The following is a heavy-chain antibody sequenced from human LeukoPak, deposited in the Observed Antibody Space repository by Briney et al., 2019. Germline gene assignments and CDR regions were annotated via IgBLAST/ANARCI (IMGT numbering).Heavy chain of an antibody. D-gene: IGHD2-15*01. CDR2: IDYSGST. Sequence: SETLSLTCTVSVGSLSSGSYYWSWIRQHPGKGLEWVGYIDYSGSTYYNPSLKSRVTISVDTSKNQFSLKLSSVTAADPAVYYCARAPTYCSGGSCYVYCFDHWGQGTLVTVSS. V-gene: IGHV4-31*03. J-gene: IGHJ4*02. CDR3: ARAPTYCSGGSCYVYCFDH. CDR1: VGSLSSGSYY.